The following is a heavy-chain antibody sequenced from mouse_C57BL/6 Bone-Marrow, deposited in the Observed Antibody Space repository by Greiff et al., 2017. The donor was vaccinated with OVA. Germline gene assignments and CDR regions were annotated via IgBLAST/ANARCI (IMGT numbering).Heavy chain of an antibody. Sequence: VQLQQPGAELVMPGASVKLSCKASGYTFTSYWMHWVKQRPGQGLEWIGEIDPSDSYTNYNQKFKGKSTLTVDKSSSTAYMQLSSLTSEDSEVYYCAREDLFDWYFDVWGTGTTVTVSS. CDR3: AREDLFDWYFDV. CDR2: IDPSDSYT. V-gene: IGHV1-69*01. J-gene: IGHJ1*03. CDR1: GYTFTSYW.